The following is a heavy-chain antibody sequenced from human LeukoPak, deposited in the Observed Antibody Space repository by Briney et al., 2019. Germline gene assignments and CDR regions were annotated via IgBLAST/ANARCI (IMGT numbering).Heavy chain of an antibody. V-gene: IGHV3-23*01. J-gene: IGHJ6*02. D-gene: IGHD3-3*01. CDR3: ANSIYDFWSGYRPPSYYYYGMDV. CDR1: GFTFSSYA. Sequence: GGSLRLSCAASGFTFSSYAMSWVRQAPGKGLEWVSAISGSGGSTYYADSVKGRFTISRDNSKNTLYLQMNSLRAEDTAVYYCANSIYDFWSGYRPPSYYYYGMDVWGQGTTVTVPS. CDR2: ISGSGGST.